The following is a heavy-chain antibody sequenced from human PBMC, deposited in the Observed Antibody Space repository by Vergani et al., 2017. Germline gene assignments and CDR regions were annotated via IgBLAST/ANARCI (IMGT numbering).Heavy chain of an antibody. CDR3: ARAGVQLYRPVDY. Sequence: EVQLVESGGGLVQPGGSLRLSCAASGFTFSSYWMSWVRQAPGKGLEWVANIKQDGSEKYYVDSVKGRFTISRDNAKNSLYLQMNSLRAEDTAVYYCARAGVQLYRPVDYWGQGTLVTVSS. D-gene: IGHD5-18*01. CDR1: GFTFSSYW. CDR2: IKQDGSEK. J-gene: IGHJ4*02. V-gene: IGHV3-7*04.